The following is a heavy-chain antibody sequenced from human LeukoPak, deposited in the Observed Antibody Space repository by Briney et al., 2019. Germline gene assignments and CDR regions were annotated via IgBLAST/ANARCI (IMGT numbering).Heavy chain of an antibody. CDR1: GYTFTSYD. V-gene: IGHV1-8*01. D-gene: IGHD3-3*01. CDR3: AKWGFDFWSGHFGLDV. Sequence: ASVKVSCKASGYTFTSYDINWVRQATGQGLEWMGWMNPNSGNTGYAQKFQGRVTITRNTSISTAYMELSSLRSDDTAVYYCAKWGFDFWSGHFGLDVWGQGTTVTVS. J-gene: IGHJ6*02. CDR2: MNPNSGNT.